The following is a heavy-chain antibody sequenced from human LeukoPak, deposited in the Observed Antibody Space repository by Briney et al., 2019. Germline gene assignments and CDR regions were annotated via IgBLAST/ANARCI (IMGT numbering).Heavy chain of an antibody. D-gene: IGHD3-22*01. CDR1: GFIFSNYW. CDR2: VTGEGSS. CDR3: VRESSGYAS. V-gene: IGHV3-74*01. Sequence: GGSLRLSCAASGFIFSNYWMHWVRQHQGKEQVWVARVTGEGSSIYADSVKGRFTISRDNAKNRVSLQMNSLRVEDTGVYYCVRESSGYASWGQGTLVTVSS. J-gene: IGHJ5*02.